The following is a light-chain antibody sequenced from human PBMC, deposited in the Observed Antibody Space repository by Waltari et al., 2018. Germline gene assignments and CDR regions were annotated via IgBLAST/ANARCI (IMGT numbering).Light chain of an antibody. J-gene: IGLJ3*02. CDR3: LSRDSSGNHPV. Sequence: SSELTQDPAVSVALGQTVRITCLGDNVRSYYASWYQQKPGQAPLLVIYGRNNRPSGIPDRFSCSYSVNTASLTITGALADDEADYYCLSRDSSGNHPVFGGGTKLTVL. V-gene: IGLV3-19*01. CDR1: NVRSYY. CDR2: GRN.